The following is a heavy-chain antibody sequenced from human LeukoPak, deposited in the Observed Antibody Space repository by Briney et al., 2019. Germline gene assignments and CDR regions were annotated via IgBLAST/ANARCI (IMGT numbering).Heavy chain of an antibody. CDR3: ARNDYGERVVAFDI. D-gene: IGHD4-17*01. CDR2: ISSYNGDT. CDR1: GYTLTSYG. J-gene: IGHJ3*02. V-gene: IGHV1-18*04. Sequence: SVKVFCKACGYTLTSYGISWVRQAPGQGLEWMGWISSYNGDTNYAQKRQGRVTMTTDTATSTAYMELRSLRSEDTAVYYCARNDYGERVVAFDIWGQGTMVTVSS.